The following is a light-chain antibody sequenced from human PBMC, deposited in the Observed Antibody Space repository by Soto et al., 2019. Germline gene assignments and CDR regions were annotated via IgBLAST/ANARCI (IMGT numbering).Light chain of an antibody. Sequence: EIVMTQSPGTLSLSPGERATLSCRASQSVSNKLAWYHQKPGQAPTFLIYGASTRATGIPARFSGSGSGTEFNHTISSLQCEDFAVYYCLQYNAWPRTFGQGTKLEIK. CDR1: QSVSNK. J-gene: IGKJ2*01. CDR3: LQYNAWPRT. V-gene: IGKV3-15*01. CDR2: GAS.